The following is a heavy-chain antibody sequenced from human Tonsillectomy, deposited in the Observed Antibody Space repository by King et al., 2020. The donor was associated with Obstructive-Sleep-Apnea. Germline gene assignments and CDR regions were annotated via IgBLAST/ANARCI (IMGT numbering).Heavy chain of an antibody. CDR2: IIPMSGTA. CDR1: GGTFNSYA. V-gene: IGHV1-69*01. Sequence: VQLVESGAEVKKPGSSVQVSCKASGGTFNSYAINWVRQAPGQGLEWMGGIIPMSGTANYAQKFQGRVTITADEFSITAYMQLSSLRSEDTALYYCARAYYHDSTGENSAAFDIWGQGTMVTVSS. D-gene: IGHD3-22*01. CDR3: ARAYYHDSTGENSAAFDI. J-gene: IGHJ3*02.